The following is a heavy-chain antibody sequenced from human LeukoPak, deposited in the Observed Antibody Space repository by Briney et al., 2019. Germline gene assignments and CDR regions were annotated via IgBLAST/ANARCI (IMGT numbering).Heavy chain of an antibody. D-gene: IGHD3-10*01. V-gene: IGHV1-2*02. CDR1: GYTFTGYY. CDR2: INPNSGGT. Sequence: ASVTVSCKASGYTFTGYYMHWGRQAPGQGLEWMGWINPNSGGTNYAQKFQGRVTMTRDTSISTAYMELSRLRSDDTAVYYCARSKYGSGSYYNLAAFDIWGQGTMVTVSS. CDR3: ARSKYGSGSYYNLAAFDI. J-gene: IGHJ3*02.